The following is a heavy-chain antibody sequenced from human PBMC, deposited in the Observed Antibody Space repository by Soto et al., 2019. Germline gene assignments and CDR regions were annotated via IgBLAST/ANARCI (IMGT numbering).Heavy chain of an antibody. CDR2: ISSSSSYI. CDR1: GFTFSSYS. CDR3: ARAPSGEANTHDAFDI. Sequence: GGSLRLSCAASGFTFSSYSMNWVRQAPGKGLEWVSSISSSSSYIYYADSVKGRFTISRDNAKNSLYLQMNSLRAEDTAVYYCARAPSGEANTHDAFDIWGQGTMVTVSS. D-gene: IGHD1-26*01. V-gene: IGHV3-21*01. J-gene: IGHJ3*02.